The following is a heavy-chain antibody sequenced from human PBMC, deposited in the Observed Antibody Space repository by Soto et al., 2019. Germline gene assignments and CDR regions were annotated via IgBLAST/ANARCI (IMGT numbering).Heavy chain of an antibody. D-gene: IGHD6-13*01. CDR1: GYSFSSYG. Sequence: ASVKVSCKASGYSFSSYGVSWVRQAPGQGLEWIGWINPYNGNTLNAQNLQGRVTLTTDTSTSTAYMELRSLRSDDTAIYYCARDPRAAPFDYWGQGTLVTVSS. J-gene: IGHJ4*01. CDR2: INPYNGNT. CDR3: ARDPRAAPFDY. V-gene: IGHV1-18*04.